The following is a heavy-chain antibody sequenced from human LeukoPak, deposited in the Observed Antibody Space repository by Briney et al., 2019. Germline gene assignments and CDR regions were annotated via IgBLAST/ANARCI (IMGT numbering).Heavy chain of an antibody. Sequence: GGSLRLSCAASGFTFSSCALSWVRQAPGKGLEWVSTVSVNGGTTYYADSVKGRFAISRDNSKNTLYLQMNSLRAEDTAVYFCAKELHGSGNYAFDYWGQGTLVTVSS. D-gene: IGHD3-10*01. CDR2: VSVNGGTT. J-gene: IGHJ4*02. CDR3: AKELHGSGNYAFDY. CDR1: GFTFSSCA. V-gene: IGHV3-23*01.